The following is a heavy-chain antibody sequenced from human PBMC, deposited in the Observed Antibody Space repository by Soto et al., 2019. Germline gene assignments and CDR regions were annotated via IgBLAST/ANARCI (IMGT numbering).Heavy chain of an antibody. V-gene: IGHV3-7*05. D-gene: IGHD6-25*01. CDR2: IKEDGREI. J-gene: IGHJ4*02. CDR1: GFTFSNYR. CDR3: ARAGSRATYFDY. Sequence: GGSLRLSCAASGFTFSNYRMTWFRQAPGKGLEWVANIKEDGREIYYVDSVKGRFTISRDNAKNSLYLQMNSLGAEDTAIYYCARAGSRATYFDYWGQGIQVTVSS.